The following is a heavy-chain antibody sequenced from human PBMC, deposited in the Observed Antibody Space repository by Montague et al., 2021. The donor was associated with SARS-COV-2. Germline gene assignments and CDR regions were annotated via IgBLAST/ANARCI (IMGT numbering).Heavy chain of an antibody. CDR1: GGSISSYY. CDR2: IYYSGST. J-gene: IGHJ4*01. Sequence: SETLSLTCTVSGGSISSYYWSWIRQPPGKGLEWIGYIYYSGSTNYNPSPKSRVTISVDTSKNQFSPKVRSVTAADTAVYYCARGDYYDSTGYYDYWGQGTLVTVSS. V-gene: IGHV4-59*01. CDR3: ARGDYYDSTGYYDY. D-gene: IGHD3-22*01.